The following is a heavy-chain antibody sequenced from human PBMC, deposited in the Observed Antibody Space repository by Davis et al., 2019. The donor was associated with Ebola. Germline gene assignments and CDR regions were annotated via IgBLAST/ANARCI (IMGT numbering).Heavy chain of an antibody. V-gene: IGHV4-34*01. CDR1: GGSFSGYY. CDR3: ARALWYYSGDYFDY. J-gene: IGHJ4*02. Sequence: SETLSLTCAVYGGSFSGYYWSRIRQPPGKGLEWIGEINHSGGTNYNPSLKSRVTVSVDTSKNQFSLKLSSVTAADTAVYYCARALWYYSGDYFDYWGQGTLVTVSS. D-gene: IGHD3-10*01. CDR2: INHSGGT.